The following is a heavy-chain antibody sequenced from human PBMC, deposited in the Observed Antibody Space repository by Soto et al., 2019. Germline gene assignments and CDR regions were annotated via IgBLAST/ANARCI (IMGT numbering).Heavy chain of an antibody. J-gene: IGHJ4*02. D-gene: IGHD4-17*01. CDR1: GGSISSYY. Sequence: PSETLSLTCTVSGGSISSYYWSWIRQPSGKGLEWIGRIYTSGSTNYNPSLKSRVTMSVDTSKNQFSLKLSSVTAADTAVYYCAREPPTTTVSGASIDYWGQGTLVTVSS. CDR3: AREPPTTTVSGASIDY. V-gene: IGHV4-4*07. CDR2: IYTSGST.